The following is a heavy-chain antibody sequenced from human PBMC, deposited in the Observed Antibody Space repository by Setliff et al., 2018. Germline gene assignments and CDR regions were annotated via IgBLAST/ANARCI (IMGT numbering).Heavy chain of an antibody. CDR1: GGSVNRDY. V-gene: IGHV4-59*08. CDR3: VRQGLDTGRTRWWFDP. CDR2: IYYRGNT. J-gene: IGHJ5*02. Sequence: SETLSLTCSVSGGSVNRDYWSWIRQPPGKGLEWIGYIYYRGNTNYNASLKSRVTISVDTSKNQFSLKLSSVTAADTAVYYCVRQGLDTGRTRWWFDPWGQGTLVTVSS. D-gene: IGHD5-18*01.